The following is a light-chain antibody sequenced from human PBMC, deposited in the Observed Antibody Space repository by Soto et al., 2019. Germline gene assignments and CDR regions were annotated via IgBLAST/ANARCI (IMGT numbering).Light chain of an antibody. J-gene: IGLJ1*01. CDR3: GTWDTTLSAYV. V-gene: IGLV1-51*02. Sequence: QSVLTQPPSVSAAPGQKVTISCSGSTSNIGNNYVSWYQQLPGTAPKLLIYENDRRPSEIPDRFSGSKSGTSATLGISGLQTGDEANYYCGTWDTTLSAYVFGTGTKVTVL. CDR1: TSNIGNNY. CDR2: END.